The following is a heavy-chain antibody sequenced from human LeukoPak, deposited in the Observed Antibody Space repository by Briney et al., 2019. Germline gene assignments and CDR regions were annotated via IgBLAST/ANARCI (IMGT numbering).Heavy chain of an antibody. J-gene: IGHJ5*02. CDR3: AHRHSPVGSYCEDFDP. CDR1: GCSLSTSGGG. V-gene: IGHV2-5*02. Sequence: PGPTLLNPTQTLTLTFTFAGCSLSTSGGGVGWIRQPPGKALQFLALIYLDDDKRYNPSLKNRLTITKATSKNQVVLIMTNMDPVDTATYYCAHRHSPVGSYCEDFDPWGQGTLVTVSS. CDR2: IYLDDDK. D-gene: IGHD1-26*01.